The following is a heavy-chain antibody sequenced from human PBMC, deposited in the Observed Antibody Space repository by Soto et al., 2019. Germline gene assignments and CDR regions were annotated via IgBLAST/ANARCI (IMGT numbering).Heavy chain of an antibody. V-gene: IGHV3-23*01. CDR3: AKDPQTWGSIWFDP. D-gene: IGHD7-27*01. Sequence: EVRLLESGGGLVQPGGSLRLSCAASGFIFSNYAMSWVRQAPGKGPEWVSSISDSGNYIEYADSVEGRFTISRDNSKNTLYLQMNSVRAEDTARYYCAKDPQTWGSIWFDPWGQGTQVTVSS. CDR2: ISDSGNYI. CDR1: GFIFSNYA. J-gene: IGHJ5*02.